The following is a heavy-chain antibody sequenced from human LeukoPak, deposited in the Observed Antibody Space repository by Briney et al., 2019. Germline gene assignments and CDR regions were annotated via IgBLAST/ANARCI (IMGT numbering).Heavy chain of an antibody. Sequence: GGSLRLSCAASGFTFSSYGMHWVRQAPGKGLEWVAVIWYDGSNKYYADSVKGRFTISRDNSKNTLYLQMNSLRAEDTAVYYCARGRRDCSGDCYVAFDIWGQGTMVTVSS. CDR3: ARGRRDCSGDCYVAFDI. V-gene: IGHV3-33*01. D-gene: IGHD2-21*02. CDR2: IWYDGSNK. CDR1: GFTFSSYG. J-gene: IGHJ3*02.